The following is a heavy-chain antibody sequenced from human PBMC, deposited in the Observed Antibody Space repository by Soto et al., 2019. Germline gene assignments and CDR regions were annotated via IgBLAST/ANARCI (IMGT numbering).Heavy chain of an antibody. CDR2: ISLYSDGT. J-gene: IGHJ5*02. CDR1: GYTFSNYG. D-gene: IGHD2-2*01. V-gene: IGHV1-18*01. Sequence: QVQLVQSGGEVKRPGASVKVSWKTFGYTFSNYGSTWVRQAPGQPLEWLGGISLYSDGTNYAQKFQGRVSMTTDTSTTTAYMELRSLRSDDTAVYYCARVVPGAEAWFGPWGQGTLVTVSS. CDR3: ARVVPGAEAWFGP.